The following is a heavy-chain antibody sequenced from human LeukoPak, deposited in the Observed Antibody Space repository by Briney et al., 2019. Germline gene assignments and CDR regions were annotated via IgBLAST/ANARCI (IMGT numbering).Heavy chain of an antibody. CDR3: PRDLFVRYFDWLLSGYFDY. Sequence: ASVKVSCKASGYTFTSYVPSWVRQAPEQRLEWMGWISAYNGNTNYAPKLQGRVTMTTATSTSPAYIKLRGLASKDTPLNSCPRDLFVRYFDWLLSGYFDYWGQGTLGTVSS. CDR1: GYTFTSYV. J-gene: IGHJ4*02. D-gene: IGHD3-9*01. CDR2: ISAYNGNT. V-gene: IGHV1-18*01.